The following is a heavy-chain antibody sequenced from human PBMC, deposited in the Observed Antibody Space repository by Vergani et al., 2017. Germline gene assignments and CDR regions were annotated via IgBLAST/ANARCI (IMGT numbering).Heavy chain of an antibody. D-gene: IGHD3-3*01. Sequence: QVQLVQSGAEVKKPGSSVKVSCKASGGTFSSYAISWVRQAPGQGLEWMGGIIPIVGTANYAQKFQGRVTITADEATSTAYMELSSLRSEDTAVYYCASRGVTFFGVVIIRGYYYYGMDVWGQGTTVTVSS. CDR1: GGTFSSYA. J-gene: IGHJ6*02. CDR3: ASRGVTFFGVVIIRGYYYYGMDV. CDR2: IIPIVGTA. V-gene: IGHV1-69*01.